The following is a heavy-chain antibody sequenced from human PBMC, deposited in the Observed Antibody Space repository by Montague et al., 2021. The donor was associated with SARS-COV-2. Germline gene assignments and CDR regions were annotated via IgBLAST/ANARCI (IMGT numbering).Heavy chain of an antibody. D-gene: IGHD4-17*01. CDR2: IYSSGST. CDR1: GGSIRSGSYY. CDR3: ARAYGDYSYYSGFDV. V-gene: IGHV4-61*02. J-gene: IGHJ6*02. Sequence: TLSLTCTVSGGSIRSGSYYWSWIRQPAGKGLEWIGRIYSSGSTNYNPSLKSRVTMSVDTSKNQFSLKVSSVTAADTAGYYCARAYGDYSYYSGFDVWGQGTTVTVSS.